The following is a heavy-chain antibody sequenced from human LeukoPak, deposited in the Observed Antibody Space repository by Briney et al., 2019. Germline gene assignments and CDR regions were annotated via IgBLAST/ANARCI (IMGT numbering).Heavy chain of an antibody. J-gene: IGHJ4*02. CDR3: ARDFLIMGLQFFGYGAFDY. D-gene: IGHD5-24*01. CDR2: ISAYNGNT. V-gene: IGHV1-18*01. CDR1: GYTFTSYG. Sequence: ASVKVSCKASGYTFTSYGISWVRQAPGQGLEWMGWISAYNGNTNYAQKLQGRVTMTTDTSTSTAYMELRSLRSDDTAVYYCARDFLIMGLQFFGYGAFDYWGQGTLVTVSS.